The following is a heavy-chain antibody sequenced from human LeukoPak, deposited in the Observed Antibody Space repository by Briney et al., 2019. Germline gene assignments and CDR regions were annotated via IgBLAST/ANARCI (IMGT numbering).Heavy chain of an antibody. Sequence: VASVWVSCEASGYTFTSYGISWVRQAPGQGLEWVGWVSTYSDKTHYAQKFQGRVTMTRDTSTTTAYMELRSLTSDDTAVYYCTRDWMTAMKIDCFDPWGQGTVVTRSS. CDR1: GYTFTSYG. V-gene: IGHV1-18*01. D-gene: IGHD2-21*02. CDR3: TRDWMTAMKIDCFDP. CDR2: VSTYSDKT. J-gene: IGHJ5*02.